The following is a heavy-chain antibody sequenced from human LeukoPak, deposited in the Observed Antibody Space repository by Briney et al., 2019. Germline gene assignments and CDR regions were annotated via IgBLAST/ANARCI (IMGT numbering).Heavy chain of an antibody. Sequence: SETLSLTCTASGGSISSGSYYWSWIRQPAGKGMEWIGRIYTSGSTNYNPSLKSRVTISVDTSKNQFYLKLSSVTAADTAVYYCARDYYDSSGYDNYFDYWGQGTLVTVSS. CDR2: IYTSGST. V-gene: IGHV4-61*02. CDR1: GGSISSGSYY. CDR3: ARDYYDSSGYDNYFDY. D-gene: IGHD3-22*01. J-gene: IGHJ4*02.